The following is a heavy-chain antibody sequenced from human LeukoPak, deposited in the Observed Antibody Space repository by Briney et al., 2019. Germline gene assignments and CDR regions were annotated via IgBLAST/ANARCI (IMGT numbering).Heavy chain of an antibody. CDR3: AKSMVRGVIDY. V-gene: IGHV4-39*07. CDR2: IYYSGST. J-gene: IGHJ4*02. CDR1: GGSISSSSYY. D-gene: IGHD3-10*01. Sequence: PSETLSLTCTVSGGSISSSSYYWGWLRQPPGKGLEWIGSIYYSGSTYYNPSLKSRVTISVDTSKNQFSLKLSSVTAADTAVYYCAKSMVRGVIDYWGQGTLVTVSS.